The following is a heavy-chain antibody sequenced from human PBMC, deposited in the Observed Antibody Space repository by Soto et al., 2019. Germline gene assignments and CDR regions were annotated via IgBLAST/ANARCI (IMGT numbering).Heavy chain of an antibody. Sequence: PGGSLRLSCASSGVTFSSYAMSWVRQAPGKGLEWVSAISGSGGSTYYADSVKGRFTISRDNSKNTLYLQMNSLKTEDTAVYFCTTFRYYYDSSGYYLWDFWGQGTLVTVSS. J-gene: IGHJ4*02. V-gene: IGHV3-23*01. CDR3: TTFRYYYDSSGYYLWDF. D-gene: IGHD3-22*01. CDR1: GVTFSSYA. CDR2: ISGSGGST.